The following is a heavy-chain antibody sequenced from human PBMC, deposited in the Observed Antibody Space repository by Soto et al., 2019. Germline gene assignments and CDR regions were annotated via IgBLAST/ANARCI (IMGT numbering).Heavy chain of an antibody. CDR1: GFSFSVYA. CDR3: ARDHYDFWNTFGPHYYAMAV. CDR2: TSYEQNKE. V-gene: IGHV3-30-3*01. Sequence: QVHLVESGGGVVQPGGSLRLSCAASGFSFSVYAMHWVRQAPGKGLEWVASTSYEQNKEYYADSVKGRFTISRDNSKTTLFLQMSSLRGEDTAVYYCARDHYDFWNTFGPHYYAMAVWGQGTTVTVSS. D-gene: IGHD3-3*01. J-gene: IGHJ6*02.